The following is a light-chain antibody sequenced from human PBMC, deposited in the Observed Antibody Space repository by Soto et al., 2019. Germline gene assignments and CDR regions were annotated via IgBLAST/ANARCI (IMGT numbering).Light chain of an antibody. J-gene: IGLJ1*01. CDR3: SSYTSSSTLRV. CDR1: SSDVGGYNY. CDR2: DVS. Sequence: LTQPASVSGSPGQSITISCTGTSSDVGGYNYVSWYQQHPGKAPKLMIYDVSNRPSGVSNRFSGSKSGNTASLTISGLQAEDEADYYCSSYTSSSTLRVFGTGTKVTVL. V-gene: IGLV2-14*01.